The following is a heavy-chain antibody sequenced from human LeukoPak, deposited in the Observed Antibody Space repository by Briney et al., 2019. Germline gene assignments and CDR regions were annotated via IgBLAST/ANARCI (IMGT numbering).Heavy chain of an antibody. CDR3: ARGPNSSGYYSHPFDY. Sequence: GGSLRLSCAASGFTFSSYSMNWVRQAPGKGLEWVSYISSSSSTIYYADSVRGRFTISRDNAKNSLYLQMNSLRAEDTAVYYCARGPNSSGYYSHPFDYWGQGTLVTVSS. J-gene: IGHJ4*02. D-gene: IGHD3-22*01. CDR2: ISSSSSTI. CDR1: GFTFSSYS. V-gene: IGHV3-48*01.